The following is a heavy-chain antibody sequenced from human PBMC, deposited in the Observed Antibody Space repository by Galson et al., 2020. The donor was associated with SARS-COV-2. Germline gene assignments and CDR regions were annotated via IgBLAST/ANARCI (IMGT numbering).Heavy chain of an antibody. V-gene: IGHV1-18*01. CDR1: GYTFTSYG. CDR3: ASPLQPPGLLDYGMDV. Sequence: ASVKVSCKASGYTFTSYGISWVRQAPGQGLEWMGWISAYNGNTNYAQKLQGRVTMTTDTSTSTAYMELRSLRSDDTAVYYCASPLQPPGLLDYGMDVWGQGTTVTVSS. CDR2: ISAYNGNT. J-gene: IGHJ6*02. D-gene: IGHD5-18*01.